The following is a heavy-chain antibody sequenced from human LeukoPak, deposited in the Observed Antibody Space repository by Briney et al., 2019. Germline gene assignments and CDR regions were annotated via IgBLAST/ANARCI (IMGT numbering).Heavy chain of an antibody. J-gene: IGHJ4*02. Sequence: QSGGSLRLSCAASGFTFSSYAMHWVRQAPGKGLEWVAVISYDGSNKYYADSVKGRFTISRDNSKNTLYLQMNSLRAEDTAVYYCARGRYCSGGSCQYYFDYWGQGTLVTVSS. CDR2: ISYDGSNK. D-gene: IGHD2-15*01. V-gene: IGHV3-30*04. CDR3: ARGRYCSGGSCQYYFDY. CDR1: GFTFSSYA.